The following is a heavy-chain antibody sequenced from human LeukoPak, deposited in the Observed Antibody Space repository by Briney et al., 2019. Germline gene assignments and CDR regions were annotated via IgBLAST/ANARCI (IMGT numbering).Heavy chain of an antibody. CDR2: IIPIFGIA. V-gene: IGHV1-69*04. D-gene: IGHD3-22*01. CDR1: GGTFNSYA. Sequence: SVKVSCKASGGTFNSYAISWVRQAPGQGLEWMGRIIPIFGIANYAQKFQGRVTITADKSTSTAYMELSSLRSEDTAVYYCARNVEDYYDSSGYYYPFDYWGQGTLVTVSS. CDR3: ARNVEDYYDSSGYYYPFDY. J-gene: IGHJ4*02.